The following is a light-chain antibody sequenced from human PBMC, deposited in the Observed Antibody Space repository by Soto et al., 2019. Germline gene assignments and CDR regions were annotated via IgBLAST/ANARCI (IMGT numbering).Light chain of an antibody. CDR2: DAS. CDR3: QQYDNLPWT. Sequence: DIQMTQSPCSLSASVVDRVTITCQASQDISNYLNWYQQKPGKAPKLLIYDASNLETGVPSRFSGSGSGTDFTFTISSLQPEDIATYYCQQYDNLPWTFGQGTKVDIK. J-gene: IGKJ1*01. CDR1: QDISNY. V-gene: IGKV1-33*01.